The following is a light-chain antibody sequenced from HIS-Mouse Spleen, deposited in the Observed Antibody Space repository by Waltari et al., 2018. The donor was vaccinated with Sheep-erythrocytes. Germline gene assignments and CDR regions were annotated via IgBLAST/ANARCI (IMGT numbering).Light chain of an antibody. Sequence: QSVLTQPPSASGTPGQRVTISCSGSSSNIGSNPVNWYQQLPGTAPKLLLYSNNQRPAVVPDRFSGSKSGTSASLAISGLQSEDEADYYCAAWDDSLNGPVFGGGTNLTVL. V-gene: IGLV1-44*01. CDR1: SSNIGSNP. CDR3: AAWDDSLNGPV. CDR2: SNN. J-gene: IGLJ3*02.